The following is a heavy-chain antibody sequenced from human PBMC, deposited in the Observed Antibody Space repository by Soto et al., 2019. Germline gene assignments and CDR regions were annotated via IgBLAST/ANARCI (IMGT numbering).Heavy chain of an antibody. Sequence: QITVKESGLTLVKPTETPTLTCTFSGFSLSSIGMGVGWIRQPPGKALEWLALIYWDDDKRYSPSLSSRLTITKDPSKNQVDLTMTNMDPVDTATYYCARLTRGVYDLDRLWEKFDYWGQGTLVTVSS. CDR1: GFSLSSIGMG. CDR3: ARLTRGVYDLDRLWEKFDY. CDR2: IYWDDDK. J-gene: IGHJ4*02. V-gene: IGHV2-5*02. D-gene: IGHD5-12*01.